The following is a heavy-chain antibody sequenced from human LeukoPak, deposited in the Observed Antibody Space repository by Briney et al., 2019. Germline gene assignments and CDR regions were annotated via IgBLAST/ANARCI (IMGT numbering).Heavy chain of an antibody. J-gene: IGHJ4*02. CDR3: ARGPCSGGSCYLRGQRQNNDY. Sequence: GGSLRLSCAASGFTVSSNYMSWVRQAPGKGLEWVSVIYSGGSTYYADSVKGRFTISRDDSKNTLYLQMNSLRAEDTAVYYCARGPCSGGSCYLRGQRQNNDYWGQGTLVTVSS. V-gene: IGHV3-66*02. CDR1: GFTVSSNY. CDR2: IYSGGST. D-gene: IGHD2-15*01.